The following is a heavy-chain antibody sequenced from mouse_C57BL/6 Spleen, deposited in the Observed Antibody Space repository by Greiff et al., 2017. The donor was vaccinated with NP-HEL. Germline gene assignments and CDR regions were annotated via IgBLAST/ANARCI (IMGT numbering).Heavy chain of an antibody. Sequence: EVQGVESGGGLVKPGGSLKLSCAASGFTFSDYGMHWVRQAPEKGLEWVAYISSGSSTIYYADTVKGRFAISRDNAKNTLFLQMTSLRSEDTAMYYCARGSYYDYDRYYFDYWGQGTTLTVSS. CDR2: ISSGSSTI. CDR1: GFTFSDYG. CDR3: ARGSYYDYDRYYFDY. D-gene: IGHD2-4*01. V-gene: IGHV5-17*01. J-gene: IGHJ2*01.